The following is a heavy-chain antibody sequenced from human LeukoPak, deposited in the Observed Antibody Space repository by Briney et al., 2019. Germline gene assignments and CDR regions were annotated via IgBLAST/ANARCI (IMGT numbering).Heavy chain of an antibody. V-gene: IGHV4-61*02. CDR2: IYTSGST. CDR1: GGSISSGSYY. CDR3: ARLRSPRSYYRVLFAYYFDY. J-gene: IGHJ4*02. D-gene: IGHD3-10*01. Sequence: PSQTLSLTCTVSGGSISSGSYYWSWIRQPAGKGLEWIGRIYTSGSTNYNPSLKSRVTISVDTSKNQFSLKLSSVTAADTAVYYCARLRSPRSYYRVLFAYYFDYWGQGTLVTVSS.